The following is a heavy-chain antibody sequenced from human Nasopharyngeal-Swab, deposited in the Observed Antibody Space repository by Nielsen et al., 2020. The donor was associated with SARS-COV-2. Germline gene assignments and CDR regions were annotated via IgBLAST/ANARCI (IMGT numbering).Heavy chain of an antibody. D-gene: IGHD3-22*01. CDR3: ATPHYYDSSGYYWTDAFDI. Sequence: ASVKVSCKASGYTFTSYAMNWVRQASGQGLEWMGWINTNTGNPTYAQGFTGRFVFSLDTSVSTAYLQISSLKAEDTAVYYCATPHYYDSSGYYWTDAFDIWGQGTMVTVSS. V-gene: IGHV7-4-1*02. J-gene: IGHJ3*02. CDR1: GYTFTSYA. CDR2: INTNTGNP.